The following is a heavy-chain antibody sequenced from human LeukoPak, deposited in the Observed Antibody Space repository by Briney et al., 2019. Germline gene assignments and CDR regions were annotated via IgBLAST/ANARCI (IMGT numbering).Heavy chain of an antibody. V-gene: IGHV4-39*07. J-gene: IGHJ4*02. CDR1: GGSISSSRYY. D-gene: IGHD5-12*01. CDR3: ARSPRTVTTIFDY. CDR2: ISYSGST. Sequence: SETLSLTCTVSGGSISSSRYYWGWIRQPPGKGLDWIGSISYSGSTYYNSSLKSRLTISVDTSKNQFSLKLTSVTAADTAAYFCARSPRTVTTIFDYWGQGTLVTVSS.